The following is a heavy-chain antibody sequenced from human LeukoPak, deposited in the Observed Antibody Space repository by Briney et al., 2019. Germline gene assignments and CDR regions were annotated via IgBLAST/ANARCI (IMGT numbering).Heavy chain of an antibody. CDR2: IYHSGST. Sequence: SETLSLTCAVSGYSISTGYYWGWIRQPPGKGLEWIGSIYHSGSTNYNPSLESRATISVGPSKNQFSLRLSSVTAADTAVYYCVRVPYYYDSGSYHPRFFDYWGQGTLVTVSS. D-gene: IGHD3-10*01. V-gene: IGHV4-38-2*01. J-gene: IGHJ4*02. CDR1: GYSISTGYY. CDR3: VRVPYYYDSGSYHPRFFDY.